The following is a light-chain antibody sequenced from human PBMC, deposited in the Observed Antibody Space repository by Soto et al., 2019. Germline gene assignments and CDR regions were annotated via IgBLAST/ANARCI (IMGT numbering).Light chain of an antibody. J-gene: IGKJ5*01. Sequence: DIVLTQSPDTLSLSPGERATLFCRASQSIRNQLAWYQLKPGQAPTLLICDASNRATGIPTRFSGSGSGTDFTLTISSLQPEDFAVYYCQQRCEWPITFGQGTRLEI. CDR1: QSIRNQ. V-gene: IGKV3-11*01. CDR3: QQRCEWPIT. CDR2: DAS.